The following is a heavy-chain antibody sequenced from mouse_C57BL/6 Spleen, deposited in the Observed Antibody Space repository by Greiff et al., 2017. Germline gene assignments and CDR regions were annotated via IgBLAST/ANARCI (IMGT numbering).Heavy chain of an antibody. V-gene: IGHV5-12*01. CDR1: GFTFSDYY. D-gene: IGHD2-4*01. CDR2: ISNGGGST. CDR3: AGHEDDYDVAWFAY. Sequence: EVTLVESGGGLVQPGGSLKLSCAASGFTFSDYYMYWVRQTPEKRLEWVAYISNGGGSTYYPDTVKGRFTISRDNAKNTLYLQLSRLKSEDTAMYYCAGHEDDYDVAWFAYWGQGTLVTVSA. J-gene: IGHJ3*01.